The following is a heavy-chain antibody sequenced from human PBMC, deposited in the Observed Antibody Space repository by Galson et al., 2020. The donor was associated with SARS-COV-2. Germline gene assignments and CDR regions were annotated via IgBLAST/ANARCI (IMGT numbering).Heavy chain of an antibody. V-gene: IGHV3-53*01. CDR1: GFTVSSNY. D-gene: IGHD6-13*01. CDR3: ARAGRIAAAGTHAFDI. CDR2: IYSGGST. J-gene: IGHJ3*02. Sequence: SCAASGFTVSSNYMSWVRQAPGKGLEWVSVIYSGGSTYYADSVKGRFTISRDNSKNTLYLQMNSLRAEDTAVYYCARAGRIAAAGTHAFDIWGQGTMVTVSS.